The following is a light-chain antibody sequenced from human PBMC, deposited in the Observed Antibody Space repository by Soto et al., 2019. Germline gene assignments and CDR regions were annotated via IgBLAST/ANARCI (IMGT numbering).Light chain of an antibody. V-gene: IGLV2-18*01. CDR2: EVS. Sequence: QSALTQPPSVSGSPGQSVTISCTGTSTDFVGYNRVSWYLQPPGTAPKHMIYEVSKRPSGVPDRFSVSKSGNTASLTISGLQAADEADYKCSLYTSEHAYDVRTGTKLTVL. J-gene: IGLJ1*01. CDR1: STDFVGYNR. CDR3: SLYTSEHAYD.